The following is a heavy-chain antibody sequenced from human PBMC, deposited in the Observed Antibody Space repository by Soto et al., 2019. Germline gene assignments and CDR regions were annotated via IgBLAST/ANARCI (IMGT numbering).Heavy chain of an antibody. Sequence: QVQLVQSGAEVKKPGASVKVSCKASGYTFTSYGISWVRQAPGQGLEWMGWITAYNGNTNYAQKLQGRVTMTTDTSTSTAYMELRSLRSDDTAVYYCVRGAVGCSSTSCGGRAFDIWGQGTMVTVSS. V-gene: IGHV1-18*01. CDR3: VRGAVGCSSTSCGGRAFDI. D-gene: IGHD2-2*01. J-gene: IGHJ3*02. CDR2: ITAYNGNT. CDR1: GYTFTSYG.